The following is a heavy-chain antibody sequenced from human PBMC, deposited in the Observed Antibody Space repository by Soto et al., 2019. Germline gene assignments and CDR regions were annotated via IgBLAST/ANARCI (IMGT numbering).Heavy chain of an antibody. Sequence: ASVKVSCKASGYGFTSLDINWVRQTTGQGLEWMGWMEPSSGKTGYAQRFQDRVTMTRDTSINTAYMELRSLTSDDTAFYYCARGVTAGVDYWGQGXLVTVYS. CDR1: GYGFTSLD. J-gene: IGHJ4*02. V-gene: IGHV1-8*01. CDR3: ARGVTAGVDY. D-gene: IGHD3-10*01. CDR2: MEPSSGKT.